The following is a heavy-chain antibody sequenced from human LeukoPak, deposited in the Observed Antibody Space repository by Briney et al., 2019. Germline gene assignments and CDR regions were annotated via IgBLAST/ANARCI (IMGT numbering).Heavy chain of an antibody. CDR1: GFTFSSYA. D-gene: IGHD3-10*01. CDR3: ARDPITRNYGSGSYYYYYYGMDV. J-gene: IGHJ6*02. CDR2: ISYDGSNK. V-gene: IGHV3-30-3*01. Sequence: GGSLRLSCAASGFTFSSYAMHWVRQAPGKGLEWVAVISYDGSNKYYADSVKGRFTISRDNSKNTLYLQMNSLRAEDTAVYYCARDPITRNYGSGSYYYYYYGMDVWGQGTTVTVSS.